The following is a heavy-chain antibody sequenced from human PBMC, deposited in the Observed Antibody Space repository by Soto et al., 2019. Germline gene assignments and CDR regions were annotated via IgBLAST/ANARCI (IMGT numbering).Heavy chain of an antibody. CDR1: GFTFSSYS. V-gene: IGHV3-21*01. J-gene: IGHJ4*02. D-gene: IGHD2-15*01. CDR3: ARDKVDCSGGSCYSFDY. Sequence: PGGSLRLSCAASGFTFSSYSMNWVRQAPGKGLEWVSSISSRSSYIYYADSVKGRFTISRDNAKNSLYLQMNSLRDEDRAVYDCARDKVDCSGGSCYSFDYWGQGT. CDR2: ISSRSSYI.